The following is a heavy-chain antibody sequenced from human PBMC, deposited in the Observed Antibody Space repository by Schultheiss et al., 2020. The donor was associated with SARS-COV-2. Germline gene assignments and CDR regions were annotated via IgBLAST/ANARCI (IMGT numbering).Heavy chain of an antibody. CDR1: GFTFSVYY. CDR3: ARGTRAYYV. J-gene: IGHJ4*02. D-gene: IGHD3-16*01. CDR2: MTSSGDTI. Sequence: GGSLRLSCAASGFTFSVYYMSWIRQAPGKGLEWVSYMTSSGDTIYYADSVKGRFTISRDNAKNSLYLQMNSLRAEDTAVYYCARGTRAYYVWGQGTLVTVSS. V-gene: IGHV3-11*01.